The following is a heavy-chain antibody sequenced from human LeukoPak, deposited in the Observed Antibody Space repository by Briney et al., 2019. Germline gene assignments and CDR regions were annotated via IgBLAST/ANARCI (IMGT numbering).Heavy chain of an antibody. J-gene: IGHJ6*02. CDR2: IYPGDSDT. Sequence: GESLKISCKGSGYRFTDYWIGWVRPMPGKGLEWMGIIYPGDSDTRYSPSFQGQVTISADKSINTAHLQWSSLKASDTAMYSWARGAAGTTPDYYYFGLDVWGQGTTVRVSS. CDR1: GYRFTDYW. CDR3: ARGAAGTTPDYYYFGLDV. V-gene: IGHV5-51*01. D-gene: IGHD1-7*01.